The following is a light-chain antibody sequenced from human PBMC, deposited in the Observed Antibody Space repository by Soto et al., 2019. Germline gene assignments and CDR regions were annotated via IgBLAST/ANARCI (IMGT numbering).Light chain of an antibody. CDR1: QSGFNFY. Sequence: EVVLTQSPGTLSLSPGERATLSCRASQSGFNFYLAWFQQKPGQAPRLLISGASNRATGIPDRLSGSGSGTDFTLTISRLEPEDSAVYYCHQYGNSPWTVGQGTRVEIK. CDR3: HQYGNSPWT. CDR2: GAS. V-gene: IGKV3-20*01. J-gene: IGKJ1*01.